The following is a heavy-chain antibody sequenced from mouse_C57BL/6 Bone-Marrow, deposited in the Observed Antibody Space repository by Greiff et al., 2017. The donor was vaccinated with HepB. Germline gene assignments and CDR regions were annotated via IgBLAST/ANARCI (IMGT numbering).Heavy chain of an antibody. Sequence: DVKLVESGGGLVKPGGSLKLSCAASGFTFSDYGMHWVRQAPEKGLEWVAYISSGSSTIYYADTVKGRFTISRDNAKNTLFLQMTSLRSEDTAMYYCAQLGPYFDYWGQGTTLTVSS. D-gene: IGHD4-1*02. J-gene: IGHJ2*01. V-gene: IGHV5-17*01. CDR1: GFTFSDYG. CDR2: ISSGSSTI. CDR3: AQLGPYFDY.